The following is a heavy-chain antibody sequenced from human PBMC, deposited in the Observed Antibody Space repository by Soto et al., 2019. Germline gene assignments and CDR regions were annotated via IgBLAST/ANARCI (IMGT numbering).Heavy chain of an antibody. D-gene: IGHD3-3*01. J-gene: IGHJ5*02. CDR1: GVTFSNYA. V-gene: IGHV3-23*01. CDR3: AKTQIAVFGMAAAIGGWFDP. Sequence: EVQLLESGGGVVQPGGSRRLSCAASGVTFSNYAMSWVRQAPGKGLEWVSSISGSADSTHYADSVKGRFTISRDNSKNTLFLQMNSLRGEDTAVYYCAKTQIAVFGMAAAIGGWFDPWGQGTLVTVSS. CDR2: ISGSADST.